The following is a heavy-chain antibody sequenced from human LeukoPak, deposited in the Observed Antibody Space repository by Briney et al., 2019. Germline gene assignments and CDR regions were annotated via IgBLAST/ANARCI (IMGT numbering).Heavy chain of an antibody. CDR1: GGSISSYYW. Sequence: TLSLTCTVSGGSISSYYWSWIRQPPGKALEWLALIYWDDDKPYSPSLKSRLTITKDTSKNQVVLTMTNMDPVDTATYYCAHRRPGAYIYFDYWGQGTLVTVSS. V-gene: IGHV2-5*08. J-gene: IGHJ4*02. CDR3: AHRRPGAYIYFDY. D-gene: IGHD5-18*01. CDR2: IYWDDDK.